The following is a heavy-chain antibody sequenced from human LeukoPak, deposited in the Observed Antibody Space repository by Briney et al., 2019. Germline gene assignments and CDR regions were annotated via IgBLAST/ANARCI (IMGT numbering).Heavy chain of an antibody. CDR2: ITSPVGRM. CDR1: GFTFSTYS. CDR3: ATDGRSSGWYGFDY. Sequence: GGSLRLSCAASGFTFSTYSMNWVRQAPGKGLEWVSSITSPVGRMYYADSLKGRITISRDNARSTLYLQMNSLIAEDTAVYYCATDGRSSGWYGFDYWGQGILVTVSS. D-gene: IGHD6-19*01. J-gene: IGHJ4*02. V-gene: IGHV3-21*01.